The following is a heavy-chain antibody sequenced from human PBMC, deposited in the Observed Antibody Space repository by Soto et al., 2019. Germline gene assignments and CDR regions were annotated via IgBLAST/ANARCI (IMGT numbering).Heavy chain of an antibody. CDR1: GGPFPNCGYY. V-gene: IGHV4-31*03. CDR3: ARGDSQVSSVLHY. CDR2: THYSGDT. J-gene: IGHJ4*02. Sequence: SETLSLTCTVSGGPFPNCGYYWSWMRQEPGKGLEWIGYTHYSGDTSYNPSLRSRVTISTDTSKTQFSLRLRSVTSADEAVYYWARGDSQVSSVLHYWGQGILVTVSS. D-gene: IGHD3-16*01.